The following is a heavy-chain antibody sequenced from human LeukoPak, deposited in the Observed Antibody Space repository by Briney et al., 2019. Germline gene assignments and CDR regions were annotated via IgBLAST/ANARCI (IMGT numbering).Heavy chain of an antibody. CDR3: AREGGFGYDDAFDT. V-gene: IGHV3-48*03. J-gene: IGHJ3*02. CDR2: ISGSGSSI. D-gene: IGHD3-16*02. CDR1: GFTFSTYE. Sequence: PGRSLSLSCTASGFTFSTYEMNWVRQAPGKGLEWISYISGSGSSIFYADSLQGRFTVSRDNAKNSVYLQMNSLRAEDTAVYYCAREGGFGYDDAFDTWGHGTTVTVSS.